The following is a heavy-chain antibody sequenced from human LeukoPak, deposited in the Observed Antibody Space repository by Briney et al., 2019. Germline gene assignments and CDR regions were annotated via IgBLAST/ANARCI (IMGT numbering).Heavy chain of an antibody. Sequence: ASVKVCCKASGYTFTSYYMHWVRQAPGQGLEWMGIINPSGGSTSYAQKFQGRVTMTRDTSTSTVYMELSSLRSEDTAVYYCARVYKGNWFDPWGQGTLVTVSS. J-gene: IGHJ5*02. CDR3: ARVYKGNWFDP. V-gene: IGHV1-46*01. CDR1: GYTFTSYY. CDR2: INPSGGST. D-gene: IGHD1-1*01.